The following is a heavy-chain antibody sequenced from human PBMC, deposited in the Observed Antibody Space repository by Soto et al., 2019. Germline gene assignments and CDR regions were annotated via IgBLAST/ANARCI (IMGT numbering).Heavy chain of an antibody. CDR2: IYYSGST. D-gene: IGHD1-26*01. CDR3: ARPSGSYLSYFDY. CDR1: GGSISSNYYY. Sequence: QLQLQESGPGLVKPSETLSLTCTVSGGSISSNYYYWGWIRQPPGKGLEWIGSIYYSGSTYYNPSLKSRVTISEDTSKNQFPLKLSSVTAADTAVYYCARPSGSYLSYFDYWGQGTLVTVSS. V-gene: IGHV4-39*01. J-gene: IGHJ4*02.